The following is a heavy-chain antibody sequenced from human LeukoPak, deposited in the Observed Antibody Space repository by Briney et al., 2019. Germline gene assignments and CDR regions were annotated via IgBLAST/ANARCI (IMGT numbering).Heavy chain of an antibody. J-gene: IGHJ1*01. V-gene: IGHV1-8*01. CDR2: MNPNSGNT. CDR1: GYTFTSYD. D-gene: IGHD6-13*01. Sequence: ASVKVSCKASGYTFTSYDINWVRQATGQGLEWMGWMNPNSGNTGYAQKFQGRVTMTRNTSISTAYMELSSLRSEDTAVYYCARPSGSWYGAEYFQHWGQGTLVTVSS. CDR3: ARPSGSWYGAEYFQH.